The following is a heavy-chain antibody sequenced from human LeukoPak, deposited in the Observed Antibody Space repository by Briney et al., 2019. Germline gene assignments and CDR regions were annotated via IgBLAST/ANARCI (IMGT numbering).Heavy chain of an antibody. J-gene: IGHJ4*02. CDR3: ARGATDDYYGSGSQIDY. CDR1: GFIFSSYT. Sequence: GGSLRLSCAASGFIFSSYTMNWVRQAPGKGLEWVSSISASSTYIYYADSVKGRFTISRDNAKNSLYLQMNSLRAEDMAVYYCARGATDDYYGSGSQIDYWGQGTLVTVSS. D-gene: IGHD3-10*01. V-gene: IGHV3-21*01. CDR2: ISASSTYI.